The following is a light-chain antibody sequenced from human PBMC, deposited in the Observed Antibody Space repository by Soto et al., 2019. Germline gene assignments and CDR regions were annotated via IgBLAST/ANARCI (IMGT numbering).Light chain of an antibody. CDR1: HGMSNY. Sequence: DTQMPQSPSSISASGEDRAPITCRATHGMSNYLAWYQQKPGKVPKLLIYAASTLQSGVPSRFSGSGSGTDFTLTINSLQTEDVATYYCQKYDRAPFTFGPGTKVDIK. V-gene: IGKV1-27*01. CDR3: QKYDRAPFT. J-gene: IGKJ3*01. CDR2: AAS.